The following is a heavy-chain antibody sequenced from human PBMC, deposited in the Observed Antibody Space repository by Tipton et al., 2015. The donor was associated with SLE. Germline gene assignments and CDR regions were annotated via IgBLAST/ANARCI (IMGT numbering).Heavy chain of an antibody. Sequence: TLSLTCTVSGGSISSGGHYWTWIRQHPGKGLEFIAFIYFSGRTYYSPSLKSRVTISVDTSKNQFSLKLNSVTAADTAVYYCARAAYYYGSGSYYNVGWFDPWGQGTLVTVSS. CDR3: ARAAYYYGSGSYYNVGWFDP. CDR2: IYFSGRT. V-gene: IGHV4-31*03. J-gene: IGHJ5*02. D-gene: IGHD3-10*01. CDR1: GGSISSGGHY.